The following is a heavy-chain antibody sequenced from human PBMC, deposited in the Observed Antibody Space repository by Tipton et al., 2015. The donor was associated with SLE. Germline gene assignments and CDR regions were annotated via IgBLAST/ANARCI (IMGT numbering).Heavy chain of an antibody. CDR1: GYTFTSYG. Sequence: QLVQSGAEVKKPGASVKVSCKASGYTFTSYGISWVRQAPGQGLEWMGWISAYNGNTNYAQKLQGRVTMTTDTSTSTAYMELRSLRPDATAVYYCARAPIVAPLSVRPFDYWGPGTLVNVSS. D-gene: IGHD5-12*01. V-gene: IGHV1-18*01. CDR3: ARAPIVAPLSVRPFDY. J-gene: IGHJ4*02. CDR2: ISAYNGNT.